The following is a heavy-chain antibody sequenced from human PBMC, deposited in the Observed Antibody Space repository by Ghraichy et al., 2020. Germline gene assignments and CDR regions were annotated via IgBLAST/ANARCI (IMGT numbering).Heavy chain of an antibody. J-gene: IGHJ4*02. D-gene: IGHD5-18*01. V-gene: IGHV3-66*01. CDR2: LYSGGAT. CDR3: ARGGHSGYSLGDFDY. Sequence: GESLNISCAASGFTVSSSYMSWVRQAPGKGLEWFSVLYSGGATDYADSVKGRFIISRDNSKNTLYLQMNNLRAEDTAVYYCARGGHSGYSLGDFDYWGQGTLVTVSS. CDR1: GFTVSSSY.